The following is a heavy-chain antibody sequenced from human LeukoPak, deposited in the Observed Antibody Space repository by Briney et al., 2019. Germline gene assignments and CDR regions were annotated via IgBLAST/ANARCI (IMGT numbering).Heavy chain of an antibody. Sequence: SETLSLTCTVSGGSISSYYWSWLRQPAGKGLEWIGRIYTSGSTNYNPSLKSRVTMSVDTSKNQFSLKLSSVTAADTAVYYCAAEGITGTSRDYWGQGTLVTVSS. V-gene: IGHV4-4*07. CDR3: AAEGITGTSRDY. J-gene: IGHJ4*02. CDR1: GGSISSYY. D-gene: IGHD1-7*01. CDR2: IYTSGST.